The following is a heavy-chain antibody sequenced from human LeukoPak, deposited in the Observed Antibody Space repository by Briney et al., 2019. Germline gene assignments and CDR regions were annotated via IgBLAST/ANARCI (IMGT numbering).Heavy chain of an antibody. CDR1: GFTFSDYY. CDR2: ISSSGSTI. V-gene: IGHV3-11*01. D-gene: IGHD2-2*01. Sequence: GGSLRLSCAASGFTFSDYYMSWIRQAPGKGLEWVSYISSSGSTIYYADSVKGRFTISRDNAKNSLYLHMNSLRAEDTAVYYCARGGDIVVVPAANDYWGQGTLVTVSS. CDR3: ARGGDIVVVPAANDY. J-gene: IGHJ4*02.